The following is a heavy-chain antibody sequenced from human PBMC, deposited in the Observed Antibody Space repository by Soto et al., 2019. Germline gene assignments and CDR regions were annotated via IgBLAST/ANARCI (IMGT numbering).Heavy chain of an antibody. CDR1: GFTFSSSA. CDR3: AKGAVTAVRYSGWCDWFEL. J-gene: IGHJ5*02. CDR2: IRVGGDDT. D-gene: IGHD6-19*01. Sequence: EVRLLESGGGLAQPGGSRRLSCAASGFTFSSSAMNWVRQAPRKGLECVSSIRVGGDDTFYADSVRGRFTFSRDFARDPLYLPMNSPKAEVSAIYYCAKGAVTAVRYSGWCDWFELWGQGTLVTVSS. V-gene: IGHV3-23*01.